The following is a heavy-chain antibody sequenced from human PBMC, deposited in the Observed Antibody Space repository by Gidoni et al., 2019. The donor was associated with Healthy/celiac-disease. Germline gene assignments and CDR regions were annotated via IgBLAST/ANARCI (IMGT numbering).Heavy chain of an antibody. CDR3: AKGDFGVVINAFDI. Sequence: EVQLLESGGGLVQPGGSLRLSCVASGFTFSSYAMSWVRQAPGKGLEGVSGTSGSGGTTYYADSVKGRFTISRDNSKNTMYLQMNSLRAEDTAVYYCAKGDFGVVINAFDIWGQGTMVTVSS. V-gene: IGHV3-23*01. CDR1: GFTFSSYA. CDR2: TSGSGGTT. D-gene: IGHD3-3*01. J-gene: IGHJ3*02.